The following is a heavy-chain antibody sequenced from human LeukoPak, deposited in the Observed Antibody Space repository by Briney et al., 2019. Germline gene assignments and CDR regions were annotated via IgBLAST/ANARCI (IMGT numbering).Heavy chain of an antibody. V-gene: IGHV1-24*01. J-gene: IGHJ6*02. D-gene: IGHD3-3*01. CDR2: FDPEDGET. Sequence: ASVKVSCKVSGYTLTELSMHWVRQAPGKGLEWMGGFDPEDGETIYAQKFQGRVTMTEDTSTDTAYMELSSLRSEDTAVYYCATDPRVVYGMDVWGQGTTVTVSS. CDR3: ATDPRVVYGMDV. CDR1: GYTLTELS.